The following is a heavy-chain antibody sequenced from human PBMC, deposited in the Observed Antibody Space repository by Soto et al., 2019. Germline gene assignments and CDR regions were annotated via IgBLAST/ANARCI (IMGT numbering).Heavy chain of an antibody. CDR3: ASEFLEWSDLDY. V-gene: IGHV1-18*04. J-gene: IGHJ4*02. CDR2: ISAYNGNT. Sequence: QVQLVQSGGEVKKPGASVKVSCKASGYTFKTYGISWVRQAPGQGLEWMGWISAYNGNTKYAQKFQGRVTMTTDTSTSTAHMELRSLRSDDTAVYFCASEFLEWSDLDYWGQGTLLTVSS. D-gene: IGHD3-3*01. CDR1: GYTFKTYG.